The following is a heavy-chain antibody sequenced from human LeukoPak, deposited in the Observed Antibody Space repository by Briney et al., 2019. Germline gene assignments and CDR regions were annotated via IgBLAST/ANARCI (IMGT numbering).Heavy chain of an antibody. Sequence: GGSLRLSCAASGFTFSDYYMSWIRQAPGKGLEWVSYISSSSSYTNYADSVKGRFTISRDNAKNSLYLQMNSLRAEATAVYYCARSAAAGSLVDYWGQGTLVTVSS. CDR1: GFTFSDYY. CDR2: ISSSSSYT. D-gene: IGHD6-13*01. J-gene: IGHJ4*02. V-gene: IGHV3-11*03. CDR3: ARSAAAGSLVDY.